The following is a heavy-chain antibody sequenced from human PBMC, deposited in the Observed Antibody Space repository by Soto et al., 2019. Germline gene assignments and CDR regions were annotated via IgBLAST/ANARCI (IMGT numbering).Heavy chain of an antibody. CDR3: ARDGSSGGGRRLHNHFAS. CDR2: INHSGSA. J-gene: IGHJ4*02. CDR1: GESFSGYI. D-gene: IGHD3-22*01. V-gene: IGHV4-34*01. Sequence: PLETLSLTCAVYGESFSGYIWTWIRQTPGKGLQWIGQINHSGSASYNPSLKSRVTISVDTSKNQFSLNLNSVTAADTAIYYCARDGSSGGGRRLHNHFASWGQGTLVTVSP.